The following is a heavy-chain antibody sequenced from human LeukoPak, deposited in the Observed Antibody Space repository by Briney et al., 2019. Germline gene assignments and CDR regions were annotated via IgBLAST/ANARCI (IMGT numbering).Heavy chain of an antibody. J-gene: IGHJ4*02. CDR3: VKDPGDSWSGYSGDYFDP. CDR1: GFTFSNYA. V-gene: IGHV3-64D*09. CDR2: ISSNGGST. Sequence: GGSLRLSCSASGFTFSNYAMHWVRQAPGKGLHYVSAISSNGGSTYYADSVTGRFTISRDNSKNTLYLQMSSLRAEDTALYYCVKDPGDSWSGYSGDYFDPWGQGTLVTVSS. D-gene: IGHD3-3*01.